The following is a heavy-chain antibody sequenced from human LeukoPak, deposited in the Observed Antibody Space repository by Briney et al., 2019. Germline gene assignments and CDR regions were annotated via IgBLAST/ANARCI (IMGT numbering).Heavy chain of an antibody. V-gene: IGHV3-21*01. CDR3: ARVGLEWELLPDAFDI. CDR2: ISSSSSYI. J-gene: IGHJ3*02. CDR1: GFTFSSYS. D-gene: IGHD1-26*01. Sequence: GGSLRLSCAASGFTFSSYSMNWVRQAPGKGLEWVSSISSSSSYIYYADSVKGRFTISRDNAKNSLYLQMTSLRAEDTAVYYCARVGLEWELLPDAFDIWGQGTMVTVSS.